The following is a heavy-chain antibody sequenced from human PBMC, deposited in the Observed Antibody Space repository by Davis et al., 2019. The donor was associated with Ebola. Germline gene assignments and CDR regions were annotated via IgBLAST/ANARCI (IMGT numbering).Heavy chain of an antibody. CDR3: ARDKESYSGSYFDAFDI. Sequence: SETLSLTCTVSGGSISSGGYYWSWIRQPPGKGLEWIGEINHSGSTNYNPSLKSRVTISVDTSKNQFSLKLSSVTAADTAVYYCARDKESYSGSYFDAFDIWGQGTMVTVSS. D-gene: IGHD1-26*01. J-gene: IGHJ3*02. CDR1: GGSISSGGYY. V-gene: IGHV4-39*07. CDR2: INHSGST.